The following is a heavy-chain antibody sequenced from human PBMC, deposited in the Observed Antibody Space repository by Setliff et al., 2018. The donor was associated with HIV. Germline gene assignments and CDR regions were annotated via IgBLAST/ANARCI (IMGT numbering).Heavy chain of an antibody. Sequence: ASVKVSCKASGYTFSAYYMYWVRQAPGQGLEWMGWINPNSAGTNYAQKFQGRVTMTRDTSISTAYMELSGLRSDDTAVYYCARVDDFWSGPNTAGYMDVWCKGTTVTVSS. J-gene: IGHJ6*03. V-gene: IGHV1-2*02. CDR2: INPNSAGT. CDR3: ARVDDFWSGPNTAGYMDV. D-gene: IGHD3-3*01. CDR1: GYTFSAYY.